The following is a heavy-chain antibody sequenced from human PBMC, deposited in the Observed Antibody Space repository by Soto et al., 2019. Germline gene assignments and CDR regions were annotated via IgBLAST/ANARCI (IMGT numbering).Heavy chain of an antibody. CDR3: AREGSGIAVAGDYYYYYGMDV. Sequence: QVQLVQSGAEVKKPGSSVKVSCKASGGTFSSYAISWVRQAPGQGLEWMGGIIPIFGTANYAQKFQGRVTITADESTSTAYIELSSLRSEDTAVYYCAREGSGIAVAGDYYYYYGMDVWGQGTTVTVSS. J-gene: IGHJ6*02. V-gene: IGHV1-69*01. CDR1: GGTFSSYA. D-gene: IGHD6-19*01. CDR2: IIPIFGTA.